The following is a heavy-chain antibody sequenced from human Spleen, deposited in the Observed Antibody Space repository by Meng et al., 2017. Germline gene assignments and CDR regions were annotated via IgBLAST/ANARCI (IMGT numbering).Heavy chain of an antibody. CDR1: GFTFSSYG. Sequence: GGSLRLSCAASGFTFSSYGMHWVRQAPGKGLEWVAVIWYDGSNKYYADSVKGRFTISRDNSKNTLYLQMNSLRAEDTAVYYCARDQGYCSGGSCYSDWWIYYYYYYGMDVWGQGTMVTVSS. D-gene: IGHD2-15*01. J-gene: IGHJ6*02. CDR2: IWYDGSNK. V-gene: IGHV3-33*01. CDR3: ARDQGYCSGGSCYSDWWIYYYYYYGMDV.